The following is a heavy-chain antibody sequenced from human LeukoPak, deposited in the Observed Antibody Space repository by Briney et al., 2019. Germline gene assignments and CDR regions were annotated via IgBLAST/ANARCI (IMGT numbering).Heavy chain of an antibody. V-gene: IGHV3-30*02. CDR1: GYTFNNYA. CDR2: IRYDGNNN. CDR3: AKKGDNYLWGSYRHPAGAYFDY. D-gene: IGHD3-16*02. J-gene: IGHJ4*02. Sequence: PGGSLRLSCEASGYTFNNYAMHWVRQAPGKGLEWVAFIRYDGNNNYYADSVKGRFTISRDNSKNTLYLQMNSLRAEDTAVYYCAKKGDNYLWGSYRHPAGAYFDYWGQGTLVTVSS.